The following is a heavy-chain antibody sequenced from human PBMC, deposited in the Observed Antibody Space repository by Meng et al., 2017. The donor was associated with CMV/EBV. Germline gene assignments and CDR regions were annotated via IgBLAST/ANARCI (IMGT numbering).Heavy chain of an antibody. V-gene: IGHV2-5*02. CDR2: IYWDEDQ. CDR1: GFALSTSGVG. CDR3: AHSPSLQLVRHWFDP. D-gene: IGHD6-6*01. J-gene: IGHJ5*02. Sequence: TLTEVGPCVVKTTQPLTLACTLSGFALSTSGVGVGWIRQPPGKALAWLALIYWDEDQRYSPSLKSRLTIIKDTSKNQVVLTMTNMDPVDPATYYCAHSPSLQLVRHWFDPWGQGTLVTVSS.